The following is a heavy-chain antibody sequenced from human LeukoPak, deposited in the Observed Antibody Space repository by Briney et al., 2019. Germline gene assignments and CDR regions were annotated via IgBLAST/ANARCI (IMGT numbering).Heavy chain of an antibody. D-gene: IGHD5-12*01. CDR2: IYYSGST. CDR1: GGSISSTTYY. J-gene: IGHJ4*02. Sequence: SETLSLTCTVSGGSISSTTYYWAWIRQSPGKGLEWIGSIYYSGSTYYNPSLKSRVTISVDTSKNQFSLRLSSVTAADTAVYYCARLPKWLRFTVSGWYYFDYWGQGTLVTVSS. V-gene: IGHV4-39*01. CDR3: ARLPKWLRFTVSGWYYFDY.